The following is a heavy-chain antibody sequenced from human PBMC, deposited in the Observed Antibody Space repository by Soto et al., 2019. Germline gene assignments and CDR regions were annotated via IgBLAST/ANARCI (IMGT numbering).Heavy chain of an antibody. CDR3: ARGKQVLKVYAAYLRQYYYGMDV. CDR1: GGSFSGYY. Sequence: QVQLQQWGAGLLKPSETLSLTCAVYGGSFSGYYWSWIRQPPGKELEWIGEINHSGSTNYNPSLKRRVIISVGASEKQFCLQLSFITGADTAVYYCARGKQVLKVYAAYLRQYYYGMDVWCQGTTVPVSS. V-gene: IGHV4-34*01. J-gene: IGHJ6*02. CDR2: INHSGST. D-gene: IGHD2-8*01.